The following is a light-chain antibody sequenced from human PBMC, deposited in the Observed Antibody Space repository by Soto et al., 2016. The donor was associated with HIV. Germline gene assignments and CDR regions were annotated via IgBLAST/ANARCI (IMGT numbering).Light chain of an antibody. V-gene: IGLV3-19*01. CDR1: SLRVHY. CDR2: GDN. Sequence: SSELTQDPAVSVALGQTVGITCQGDSLRVHYAIWYQQKPGQAPVLILYGDNNRPSGIPGRFSGSSSGNTASLTITGAQAEDKADYFCSSRDNTGYHVLFGGGTNLTVL. J-gene: IGLJ2*01. CDR3: SSRDNTGYHVL.